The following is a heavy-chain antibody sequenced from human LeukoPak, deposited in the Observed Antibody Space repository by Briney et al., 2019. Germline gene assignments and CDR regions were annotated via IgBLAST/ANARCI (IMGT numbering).Heavy chain of an antibody. Sequence: PGGSLRLSCAASGFTFDDYAMHWVRQAPGKGLEWVSGISWNSGSIGYVDSVKGRFTISRDNAKNSLYLQMNSLRAEDTAVYYCARGTDQVYAITWFDPWGQGTLVTVSS. D-gene: IGHD2-8*01. CDR2: ISWNSGSI. J-gene: IGHJ5*02. CDR1: GFTFDDYA. CDR3: ARGTDQVYAITWFDP. V-gene: IGHV3-9*01.